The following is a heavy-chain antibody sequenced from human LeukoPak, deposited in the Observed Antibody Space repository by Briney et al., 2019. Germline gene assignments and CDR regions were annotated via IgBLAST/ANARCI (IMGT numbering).Heavy chain of an antibody. V-gene: IGHV3-23*01. CDR2: IGGSGGST. J-gene: IGHJ4*02. CDR1: VFTFSSYA. CDR3: AKDYCSGGSCYSGVPDY. D-gene: IGHD2-15*01. Sequence: PVGSLRLSCAASVFTFSSYAMSWVRQAPGKGLEVVSAIGGSGGSTYYADSVKGRFTISRDNSKNTLYLQMNSLRAEDTAVYYCAKDYCSGGSCYSGVPDYWGQGTLVTVSS.